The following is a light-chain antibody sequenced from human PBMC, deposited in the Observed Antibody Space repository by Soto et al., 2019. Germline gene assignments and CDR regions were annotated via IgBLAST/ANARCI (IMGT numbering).Light chain of an antibody. V-gene: IGKV3-20*01. CDR3: QQYGTSPPKT. CDR1: ERVSSSY. CDR2: ATS. J-gene: IGKJ2*01. Sequence: EVVLTQSPDTLSLSPGERATLSCRASERVSSSYLAWYQQRPGQAPRLLISATSRRAAGIPDRFSGSGSGTDFTLTIDRLEPEDFAVYFCQQYGTSPPKTFGQGTKVDIK.